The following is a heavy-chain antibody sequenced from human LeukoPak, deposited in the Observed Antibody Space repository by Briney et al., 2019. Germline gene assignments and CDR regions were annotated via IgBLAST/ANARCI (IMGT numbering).Heavy chain of an antibody. CDR3: ARRAYCGGDCYVDY. Sequence: SETLSLTCTVSGGSISSSSYYWGWIRQPPGKGLEWIGSIYYSGSTYYNPSLKSRVTISVDTSKNQFSLKLSSVTAADTAMYYCARRAYCGGDCYVDYWGQGTLVTVSS. D-gene: IGHD2-21*02. CDR2: IYYSGST. V-gene: IGHV4-39*07. CDR1: GGSISSSSYY. J-gene: IGHJ4*02.